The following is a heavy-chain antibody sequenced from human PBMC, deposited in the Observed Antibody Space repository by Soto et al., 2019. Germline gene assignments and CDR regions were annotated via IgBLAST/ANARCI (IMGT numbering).Heavy chain of an antibody. J-gene: IGHJ5*02. V-gene: IGHV1-3*01. CDR2: INAGNGNT. CDR1: GYTFTSYA. Sequence: QVQLVQSGAEVKKPGASVKVSCKASGYTFTSYAMHWVRQAPGQRLEWMGWINAGNGNTKYSQKFQGRVTITRDTSASTAYMELSSLRSEDTAVYYCARSRNNWNDAIWSDPWGQGTLVTVSS. D-gene: IGHD1-1*01. CDR3: ARSRNNWNDAIWSDP.